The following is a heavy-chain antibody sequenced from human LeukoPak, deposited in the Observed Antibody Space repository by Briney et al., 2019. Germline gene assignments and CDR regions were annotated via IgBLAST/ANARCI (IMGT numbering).Heavy chain of an antibody. V-gene: IGHV4-34*01. CDR2: ISHSGST. J-gene: IGHJ5*02. CDR1: GGSFSGYY. Sequence: SETLTLTCAVYGGSFSGYYWSWIRQPPGKGLEWIGEISHSGSTNHYPSLKSRVSISVGTSKNQFSLQLSSVTAADTAAYYCARGKVRPLYYYGSGSSSWFDPWGQGTLVTVSS. CDR3: ARGKVRPLYYYGSGSSSWFDP. D-gene: IGHD3-10*01.